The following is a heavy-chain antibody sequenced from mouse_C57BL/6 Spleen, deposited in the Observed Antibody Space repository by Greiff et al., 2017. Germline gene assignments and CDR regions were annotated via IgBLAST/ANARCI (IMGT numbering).Heavy chain of an antibody. CDR1: GYTFTSYW. V-gene: IGHV1-52*01. CDR2: IDPSDSET. D-gene: IGHD1-1*01. CDR3: ARSYYGSSYYAMDY. J-gene: IGHJ4*01. Sequence: QVQLKESGAELVRPGSSVKLSCKASGYTFTSYWMHWVKQRPIQGLEWIGNIDPSDSETHYNQKFKDKATLTVDKSSSTAYMQLSSLTSEDSAVYYCARSYYGSSYYAMDYWGQGTSVTVSS.